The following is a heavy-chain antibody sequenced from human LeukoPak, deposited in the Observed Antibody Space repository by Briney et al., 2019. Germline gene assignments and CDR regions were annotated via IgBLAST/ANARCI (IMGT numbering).Heavy chain of an antibody. CDR2: INHSGST. D-gene: IGHD6-13*01. CDR1: GGSFSGYY. Sequence: SETLSLTCAVYGGSFSGYYWNWIRQPPGKGLEWIGEINHSGSTNYNPSLKSRVTISVDTSKNQFSLKLSSVTAADTAVYYCARHAPRVGSSWYGPFDYWGQGTLVAVSS. CDR3: ARHAPRVGSSWYGPFDY. J-gene: IGHJ4*02. V-gene: IGHV4-34*01.